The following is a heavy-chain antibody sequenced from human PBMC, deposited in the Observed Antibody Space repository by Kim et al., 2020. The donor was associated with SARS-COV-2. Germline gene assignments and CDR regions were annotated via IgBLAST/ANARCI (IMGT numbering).Heavy chain of an antibody. CDR1: GFTFDDYG. D-gene: IGHD2-21*02. J-gene: IGHJ6*02. CDR2: INWNGGST. CDR3: ARVYCGGDCYSPPYYYYYGMDV. V-gene: IGHV3-20*04. Sequence: GGSLRLSCAASGFTFDDYGMSWVRQAPGKGLEWVSGINWNGGSTGYADSVKGRFTISRDNAKNSLYLQMNSLRAEDTALYYCARVYCGGDCYSPPYYYYYGMDVWGQGTTVTVSS.